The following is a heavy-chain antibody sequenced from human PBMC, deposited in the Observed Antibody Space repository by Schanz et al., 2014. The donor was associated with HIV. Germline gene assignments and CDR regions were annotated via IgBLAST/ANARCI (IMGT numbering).Heavy chain of an antibody. Sequence: QVQLVESGGGVVQPGRSLRLSCAASGFTFSSYGMHWVRQAPGKGLEWVAVISYDGSYKYYADSVKGRFTISRDNSKNTLYLQMNSLRAEDTAVYFCVRDGRTHNLDYWGQGTLVTVSS. CDR2: ISYDGSYK. CDR3: VRDGRTHNLDY. V-gene: IGHV3-30*03. CDR1: GFTFSSYG. D-gene: IGHD1-1*01. J-gene: IGHJ4*02.